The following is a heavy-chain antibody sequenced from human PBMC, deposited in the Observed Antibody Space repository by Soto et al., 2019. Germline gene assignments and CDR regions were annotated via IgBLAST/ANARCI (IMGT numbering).Heavy chain of an antibody. V-gene: IGHV3-30-3*01. CDR3: ARPSGIAAAHLLY. CDR2: ISYDGSNK. D-gene: IGHD6-13*01. J-gene: IGHJ4*02. CDR1: GFTFSSYA. Sequence: VQLVESGGGVVQPGRSLRLSCAASGFTFSSYAMHWVRQAPGKGLEWVAVISYDGSNKYYADSVKGRFTISRDNSKNTLYLQMNSLRAEDTAVYYCARPSGIAAAHLLYWGQGTLVTVSS.